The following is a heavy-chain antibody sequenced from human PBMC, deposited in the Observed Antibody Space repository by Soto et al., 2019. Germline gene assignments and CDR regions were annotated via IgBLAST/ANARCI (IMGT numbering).Heavy chain of an antibody. D-gene: IGHD5-18*01. CDR3: ARIRGYSYGSNWFDP. CDR2: IYYSGST. V-gene: IGHV4-39*01. CDR1: GGSISSSSYY. J-gene: IGHJ5*02. Sequence: SETLSLTCTVSGGSISSSSYYWGWIRQPPGKGLEWIGSIYYSGSTYYDPSLKSRVTISVDTSKNQFSLKLSSVTAADTAVYYCARIRGYSYGSNWFDPWGQGTLVTVSS.